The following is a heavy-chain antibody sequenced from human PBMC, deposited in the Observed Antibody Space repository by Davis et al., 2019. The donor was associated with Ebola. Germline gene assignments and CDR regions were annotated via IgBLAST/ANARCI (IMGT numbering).Heavy chain of an antibody. J-gene: IGHJ3*01. Sequence: GSLRLSCAASGFTVSSNYMSWIRQPPGKGLEWIGYIYYSGSTDYNPSLKSRVTISVDTSKNQFSLNLSSVTAADTAVYYCARLHEGDWGQGTMVTVSS. CDR3: ARLHEGD. V-gene: IGHV4-59*08. CDR1: GFTVSSNY. CDR2: IYYSGST. D-gene: IGHD3-16*01.